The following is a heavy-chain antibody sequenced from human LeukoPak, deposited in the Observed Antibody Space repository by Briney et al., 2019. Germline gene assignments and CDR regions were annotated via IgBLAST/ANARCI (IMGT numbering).Heavy chain of an antibody. V-gene: IGHV4-34*01. D-gene: IGHD3-10*01. J-gene: IGHJ4*02. Sequence: SETLSLTCIVSGYSITSGYYWSWIRQPPGKGLEWIGEINHSGSTNYNPSLKSRVTISVDTSKNQFSLKLSSVTAADTAVYYCARHLRVKSALWFGELTAYFDYWGQGTLVTVSS. CDR1: GYSITSGYY. CDR2: INHSGST. CDR3: ARHLRVKSALWFGELTAYFDY.